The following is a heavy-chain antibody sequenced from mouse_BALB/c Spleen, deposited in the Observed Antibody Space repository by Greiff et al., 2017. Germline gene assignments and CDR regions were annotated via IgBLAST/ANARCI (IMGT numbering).Heavy chain of an antibody. J-gene: IGHJ2*01. CDR3: ARYDYDDYFDY. CDR1: GYTFTSYN. D-gene: IGHD2-4*01. Sequence: VQLQQPGAELVKPGASVKMSCKASGYTFTSYNMHWVKQTPGQGLEWIGAIYPGNGDTSYNQKFKGKATLTADKSSSTAYMQLSSLTSEDSAVYYCARYDYDDYFDYWGQGTTLTVSS. CDR2: IYPGNGDT. V-gene: IGHV1-12*01.